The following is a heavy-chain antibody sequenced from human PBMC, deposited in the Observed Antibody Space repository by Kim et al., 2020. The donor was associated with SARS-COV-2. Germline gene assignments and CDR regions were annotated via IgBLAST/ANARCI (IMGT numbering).Heavy chain of an antibody. CDR1: GFTFSSYG. CDR2: ISYDGSNK. CDR3: AKGARFYYYGSGSYP. V-gene: IGHV3-30*18. D-gene: IGHD3-10*01. Sequence: GGSLRLSCAAPGFTFSSYGMHWVRQAPGKGLEWVAVISYDGSNKYYADSVKGRFTISRDNSKNTLYLQMNSLRAEDTAVYYCAKGARFYYYGSGSYPWGQGTLVTVSS. J-gene: IGHJ5*02.